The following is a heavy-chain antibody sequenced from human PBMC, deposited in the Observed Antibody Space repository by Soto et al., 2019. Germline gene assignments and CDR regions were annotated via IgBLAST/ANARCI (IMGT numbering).Heavy chain of an antibody. J-gene: IGHJ4*02. D-gene: IGHD3-3*01. Sequence: SETLSLTCTVSGGSISSGGYHWSWIRQHPGKGLEWIGYIYYSGSTYYNPSLKSRVTISVDTSKNQFSLKLSSVTAADTAVYYCARWRAGLDYWGQGTLVTVSS. CDR3: ARWRAGLDY. V-gene: IGHV4-31*03. CDR1: GGSISSGGYH. CDR2: IYYSGST.